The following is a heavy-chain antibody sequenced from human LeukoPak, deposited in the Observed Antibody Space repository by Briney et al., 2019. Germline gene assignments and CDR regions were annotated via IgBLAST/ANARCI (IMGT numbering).Heavy chain of an antibody. CDR3: ARDSSPGYCSAGNCYSLDY. V-gene: IGHV3-53*01. J-gene: IGHJ4*02. CDR2: ITSGGNT. D-gene: IGHD2-15*01. CDR1: GFTVSSIY. Sequence: GGPLRLSCAASGFTVSSIYMNWVRQAPGKGLEWVSVITSGGNTYYADSVKGRFTISRDNAKNTMYLQKNSLRAEDTAVYYCARDSSPGYCSAGNCYSLDYWGQGTLVTVSS.